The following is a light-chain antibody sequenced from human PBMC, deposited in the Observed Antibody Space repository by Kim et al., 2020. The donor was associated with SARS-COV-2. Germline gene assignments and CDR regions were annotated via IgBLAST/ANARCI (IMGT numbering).Light chain of an antibody. Sequence: GQSVTISCTGTSSDVVAYNLVSWYQQHPGKAPKFMIHDVSQRPSGVSNRFSGSKSGNTASLTISGLQAEDEADYYCTSYTRSDTWVFGGGTKVTVL. V-gene: IGLV2-14*03. J-gene: IGLJ3*02. CDR3: TSYTRSDTWV. CDR2: DVS. CDR1: SSDVVAYNL.